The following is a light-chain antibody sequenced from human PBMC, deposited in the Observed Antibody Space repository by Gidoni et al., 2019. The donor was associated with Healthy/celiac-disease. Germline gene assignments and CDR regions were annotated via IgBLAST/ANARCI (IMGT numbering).Light chain of an antibody. J-gene: IGKJ2*01. Sequence: EIVLTQSPATLSLSPGERATRSCRASQSVSSYLAWYKQKPGQATRRLIYDASNRATGIPARFSGSGSGTDFTLTISSLEPEDFAVYYCQQRSNWPPYTCGQGTKLEIK. CDR2: DAS. CDR1: QSVSSY. V-gene: IGKV3-11*01. CDR3: QQRSNWPPYT.